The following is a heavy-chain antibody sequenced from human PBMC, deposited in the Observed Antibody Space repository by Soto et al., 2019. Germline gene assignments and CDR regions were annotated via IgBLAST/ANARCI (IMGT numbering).Heavy chain of an antibody. CDR1: GFTFSSYG. J-gene: IGHJ6*02. Sequence: PGGSLRLSCAAAGFTFSSYGIHWVRQAPGKGLDWVAVIRYDGSNKYYTDSVKGRFTISRDNSKNTLYLQMNSLRVEDTAVYYCARDRSYYDSTGYYSHYYGMDVWGQGTTVTVSS. D-gene: IGHD3-22*01. CDR3: ARDRSYYDSTGYYSHYYGMDV. V-gene: IGHV3-33*01. CDR2: IRYDGSNK.